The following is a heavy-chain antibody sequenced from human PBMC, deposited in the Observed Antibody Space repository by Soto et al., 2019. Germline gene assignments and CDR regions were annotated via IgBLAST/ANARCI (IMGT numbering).Heavy chain of an antibody. CDR1: GFTFSSYG. J-gene: IGHJ4*02. V-gene: IGHV3-30*18. CDR2: ISYDGSNK. CDR3: AKDSKGSGSYYNERYYFDY. D-gene: IGHD3-10*01. Sequence: QVQLVESGGGVVQPGRSLRLSCAASGFTFSSYGMHWVRQAPGKGLEWVAVISYDGSNKYYADSVKGRFIISRDNSKNTLYLQMNSLRAEDTAVYYCAKDSKGSGSYYNERYYFDYWGQGTLVTVSS.